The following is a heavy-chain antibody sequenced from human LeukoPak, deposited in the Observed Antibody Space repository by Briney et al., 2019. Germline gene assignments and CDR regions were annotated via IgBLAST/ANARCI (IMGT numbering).Heavy chain of an antibody. J-gene: IGHJ4*02. Sequence: SETPSLTCTVSGGSISSGSYYWSWIRQPAGKGLEWIGRIYTSGSTNYNPSLKRRVTISVDTSKNQFSLKLSSVTAADTAVYYCARSRVGATFDYWGQGTLVTVSS. CDR2: IYTSGST. V-gene: IGHV4-61*02. CDR1: GGSISSGSYY. CDR3: ARSRVGATFDY. D-gene: IGHD1-26*01.